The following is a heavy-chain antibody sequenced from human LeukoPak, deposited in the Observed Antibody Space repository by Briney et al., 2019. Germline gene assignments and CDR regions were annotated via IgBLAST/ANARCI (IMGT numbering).Heavy chain of an antibody. J-gene: IGHJ4*02. Sequence: GGSLRLSCAASGFTVSSNYMSWVRQAPGKGLEWVSVIHSGGSTYYADSVKGRFTISRDNSKNTLHLQMNSLRTEDTAVYYCARVTVTAVAIDYWGQGTLVTVSS. CDR1: GFTVSSNY. D-gene: IGHD6-19*01. CDR3: ARVTVTAVAIDY. V-gene: IGHV3-53*01. CDR2: IHSGGST.